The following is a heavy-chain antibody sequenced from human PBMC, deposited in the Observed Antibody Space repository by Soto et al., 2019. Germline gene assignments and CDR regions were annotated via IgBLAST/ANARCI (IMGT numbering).Heavy chain of an antibody. D-gene: IGHD5-12*01. Sequence: SVKVSCKASGGTFSNDIITWVRQAPGQGLEWMGRNIPLLDIANYAQKNQGRDTINADKSTSTAYMELNILRSEDTAVYYCVRDSPIGSTYSGYDGIDYWGQGTLVTVSS. J-gene: IGHJ4*02. V-gene: IGHV1-69*04. CDR2: NIPLLDIA. CDR1: GGTFSNDI. CDR3: VRDSPIGSTYSGYDGIDY.